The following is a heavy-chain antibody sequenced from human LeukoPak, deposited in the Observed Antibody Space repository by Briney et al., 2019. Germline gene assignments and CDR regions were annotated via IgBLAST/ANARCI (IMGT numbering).Heavy chain of an antibody. D-gene: IGHD3-10*01. CDR2: ISNDGSIT. CDR1: GFVFSGYW. Sequence: PGGSLRLSCAGSGFVFSGYWMLWVRQAPGKGLVWVSRISNDGSITNYADSVKGRFTIFRDNAKNTLYLQMNSLRAEDTAVYYCARDHYGSGMYWGQGTLVTVPS. CDR3: ARDHYGSGMY. V-gene: IGHV3-74*01. J-gene: IGHJ4*02.